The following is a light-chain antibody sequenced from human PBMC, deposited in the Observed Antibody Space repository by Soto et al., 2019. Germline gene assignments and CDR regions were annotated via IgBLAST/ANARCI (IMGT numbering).Light chain of an antibody. CDR2: GAS. CDR3: QQYGSSRT. CDR1: QSVSSSY. J-gene: IGKJ5*01. V-gene: IGKV3-20*01. Sequence: EIVLTQSPGTLSLSPGERATLSCRASQSVSSSYLAWYQQKPGQATRLLIYGASSRATGIPDRFSGSGSGTDFTLTISRLEPDYFAVYYCQQYGSSRTFGQGTRLEIK.